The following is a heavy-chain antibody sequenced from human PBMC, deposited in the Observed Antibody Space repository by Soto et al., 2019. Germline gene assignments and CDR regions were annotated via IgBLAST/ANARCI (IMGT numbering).Heavy chain of an antibody. CDR1: GGTFSGYY. D-gene: IGHD2-8*02. J-gene: IGHJ4*02. CDR2: INHSGST. CDR3: ARDKLTGLLDY. V-gene: IGHV4-34*01. Sequence: SDALRVSSAVYGGTFSGYYWTWSRQPPGTGLEWIGEINHSGSTNYNPSLKSRVTISVDTSKNQFSLKLTSVTAADTSGDYFARDKLTGLLDYWGQGTLVSVS.